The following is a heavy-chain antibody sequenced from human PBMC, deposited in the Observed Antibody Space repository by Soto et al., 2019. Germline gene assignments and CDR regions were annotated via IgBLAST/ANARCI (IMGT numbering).Heavy chain of an antibody. CDR2: IYYSGST. Sequence: QVQLQESGPGLVKPSQTLSLTCTVSGGSISRGGYYWSWIRQHPGKGLEWIGYIYYSGSTFYNPSLXXRXTXXADMSKSQFSLELSSVTAADTAVYYCARGGKGFDYWGQGTLVTVSS. J-gene: IGHJ4*02. D-gene: IGHD2-15*01. CDR1: GGSISRGGYY. V-gene: IGHV4-31*03. CDR3: ARGGKGFDY.